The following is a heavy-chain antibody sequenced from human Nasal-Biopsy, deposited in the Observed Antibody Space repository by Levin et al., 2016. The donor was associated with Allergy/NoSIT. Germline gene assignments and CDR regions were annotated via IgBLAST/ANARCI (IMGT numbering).Heavy chain of an antibody. CDR2: VNQDGREK. V-gene: IGHV3-7*03. J-gene: IGHJ3*02. D-gene: IGHD2-2*02. CDR3: ARDNWGVPVGIDGFDI. CDR1: GFTFTTFW. Sequence: GGSLRLSCEASGFTFTTFWMTWVRQAPGRGLEWVADVNQDGREKRYVDSVRGRFTISRDNAKRSLYLQMTTLRAEDTALYYCARDNWGVPVGIDGFDIWGQGTMVTVSA.